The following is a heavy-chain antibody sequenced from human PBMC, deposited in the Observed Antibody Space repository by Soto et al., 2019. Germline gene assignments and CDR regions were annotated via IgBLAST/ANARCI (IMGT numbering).Heavy chain of an antibody. CDR3: ARVYGSSNSCYYYYGMDV. V-gene: IGHV1-3*01. CDR1: GYSFTSYA. D-gene: IGHD2-2*01. Sequence: QVQLVQSGAEVKKPGASVKVSCKASGYSFTSYAMHWVRQAPGQRLEWMGWINAGNGNTKYSQKFQGRVTITRDTSASTAYMELSSRKYEDTSVYYCARVYGSSNSCYYYYGMDVW. CDR2: INAGNGNT. J-gene: IGHJ6*01.